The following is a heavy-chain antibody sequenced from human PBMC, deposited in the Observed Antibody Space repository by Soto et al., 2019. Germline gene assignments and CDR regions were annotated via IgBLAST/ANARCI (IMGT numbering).Heavy chain of an antibody. J-gene: IGHJ4*02. CDR3: ARVAEGWVVVVTLDY. CDR1: GYTFTSYG. V-gene: IGHV1-18*01. CDR2: ISAYNGNT. Sequence: QVQLVQSGAEVMKPGASVKVSCKASGYTFTSYGISWVRQAPGQGLEWMGWISAYNGNTNYAQKLQGRVTMTTDTSTSTAYMELRSLRSDDTAVYYCARVAEGWVVVVTLDYWGQGTLVTVSS. D-gene: IGHD3-22*01.